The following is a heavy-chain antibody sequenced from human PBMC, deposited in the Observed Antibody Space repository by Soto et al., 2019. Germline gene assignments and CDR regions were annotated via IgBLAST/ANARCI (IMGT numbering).Heavy chain of an antibody. V-gene: IGHV1-3*01. CDR2: INASNGNT. CDR1: GYTFTSYA. J-gene: IGHJ4*02. D-gene: IGHD3-3*01. Sequence: ASVKVSCKASGYTFTSYAMHWVRQAPGQRLEWMGWINASNGNTKYSQKFQGRVTMTRDTSVSTAYMELSRLRSDDTAVYYCARDSSNQYYDFWSGVLGYWGQGTLVTVSS. CDR3: ARDSSNQYYDFWSGVLGY.